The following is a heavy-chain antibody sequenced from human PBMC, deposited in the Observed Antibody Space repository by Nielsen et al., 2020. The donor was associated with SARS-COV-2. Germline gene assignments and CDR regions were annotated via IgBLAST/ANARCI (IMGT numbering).Heavy chain of an antibody. V-gene: IGHV3-20*01. Sequence: GESLKISCAASGFTFDDYSMSWVRQAPGKGLEWVSGINWNGGSTGYADSVKGRFTISRDNAKNSLYLQMNSLRAEDTALYHCARLPGGYDSSGYPDYWGQGTLVTVSS. J-gene: IGHJ4*02. CDR3: ARLPGGYDSSGYPDY. CDR2: INWNGGST. CDR1: GFTFDDYS. D-gene: IGHD3-22*01.